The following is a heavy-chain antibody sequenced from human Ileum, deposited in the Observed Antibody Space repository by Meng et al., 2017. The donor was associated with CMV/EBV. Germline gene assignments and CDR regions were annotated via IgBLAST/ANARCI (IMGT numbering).Heavy chain of an antibody. CDR3: AADISTAWFYY. CDR2: IHYTETT. V-gene: IGHV4-39*07. J-gene: IGHJ4*02. Sequence: QVHLQGSGPGLGKPSETLSLTCTVSGDSHSSGRHFWGWIRQAPGKGLEWIATIHYTETTHYNPSLKSRITISVDTSKNQISLKVNSVTAADTAMYYCAADISTAWFYYWGQGTLVTVSS. D-gene: IGHD2-2*01. CDR1: GDSHSSGRHF.